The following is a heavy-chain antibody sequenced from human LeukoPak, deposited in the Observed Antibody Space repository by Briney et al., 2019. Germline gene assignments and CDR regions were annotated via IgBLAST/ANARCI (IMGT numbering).Heavy chain of an antibody. V-gene: IGHV4-34*01. Sequence: SETLPLTCAVYGGSFSGYYWSWIRQPPGKGLEWIGEINHSGSTNYNPSLKSRVTISVDTSKNQFSLKLSSVTAADTAVYYCARSTMTTVNYWGQGTLVTVSS. CDR2: INHSGST. CDR3: ARSTMTTVNY. D-gene: IGHD4-17*01. J-gene: IGHJ4*02. CDR1: GGSFSGYY.